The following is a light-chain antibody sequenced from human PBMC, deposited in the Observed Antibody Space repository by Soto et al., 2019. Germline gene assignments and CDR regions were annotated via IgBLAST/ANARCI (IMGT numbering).Light chain of an antibody. Sequence: DIVLTQSPATLSVSPGDTVTLSCRASESLFGFLAWYQQKPGQAPRLLMYGVSTRATGIPARFSGGGSATDVTRTISSLQSEDSAFYFGQSYNDWPFASGLGTRLEI. V-gene: IGKV3-15*01. J-gene: IGKJ2*01. CDR3: QSYNDWPFA. CDR1: ESLFGF. CDR2: GVS.